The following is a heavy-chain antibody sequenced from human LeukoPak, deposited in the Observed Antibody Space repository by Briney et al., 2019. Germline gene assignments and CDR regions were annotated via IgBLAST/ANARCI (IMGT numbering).Heavy chain of an antibody. Sequence: ASVKVSRKASGYTFTSYVISWVRQAPGQGLEWMGWISAYNGNTNYAQKLQGRVTMTTDTSTSTAYMELRSLRSDDTAVYYCARDSSELNIVVVPAHYYYYGMDVWGQGTTVTVSS. CDR3: ARDSSELNIVVVPAHYYYYGMDV. V-gene: IGHV1-18*01. CDR2: ISAYNGNT. D-gene: IGHD2-2*01. CDR1: GYTFTSYV. J-gene: IGHJ6*02.